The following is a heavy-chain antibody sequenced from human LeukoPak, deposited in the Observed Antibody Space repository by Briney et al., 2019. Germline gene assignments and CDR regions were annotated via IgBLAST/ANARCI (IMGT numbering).Heavy chain of an antibody. CDR3: AKAADRYCGGDCSVPGY. CDR1: GFTFSSYW. J-gene: IGHJ4*02. CDR2: IKQDGSEK. Sequence: QSGGSLRLSCAASGFTFSSYWMSWVRQAPGKGLEWVANIKQDGSEKYYVDSVKGRFTISRDNSKNTLYLQMNSLRAEDTAVYYCAKAADRYCGGDCSVPGYWGQGTLVTVSS. V-gene: IGHV3-7*03. D-gene: IGHD2-21*02.